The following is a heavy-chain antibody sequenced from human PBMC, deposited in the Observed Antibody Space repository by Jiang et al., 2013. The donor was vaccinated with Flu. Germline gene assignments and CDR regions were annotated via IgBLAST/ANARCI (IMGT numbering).Heavy chain of an antibody. V-gene: IGHV1-2*02. CDR2: INPNSGGT. CDR3: ARRVGYCSSTSCFERYTVFPDYYYYYGMDV. Sequence: GAEVKKPGASVKVSCKASGYTFTGYYMHWVRQAPGQGLEWMGWINPNSGGTNYAQKFQGRVTMTRDTSISTAYMELSRLRSDDTAVYYCARRVGYCSSTSCFERYTVFPDYYYYYGMDVWGQGTTVTVSS. D-gene: IGHD2-2*01. J-gene: IGHJ6*02. CDR1: GYTFTGYY.